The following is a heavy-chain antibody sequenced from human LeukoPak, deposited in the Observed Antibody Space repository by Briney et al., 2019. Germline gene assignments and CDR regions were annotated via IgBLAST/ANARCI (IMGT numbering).Heavy chain of an antibody. V-gene: IGHV3-21*01. CDR1: GVTFSSYS. CDR3: ARFNLYYDSSGYYRVFDY. D-gene: IGHD3-22*01. CDR2: ISSSSSYI. J-gene: IGHJ4*02. Sequence: GGSLRLSCAASGVTFSSYSMNWGRQAPGKGLEWVSSISSSSSYIYYADSVKGRFTISRDNANNSLYLQMNSVRAENTAVYYCARFNLYYDSSGYYRVFDYWGQGTLVTVSS.